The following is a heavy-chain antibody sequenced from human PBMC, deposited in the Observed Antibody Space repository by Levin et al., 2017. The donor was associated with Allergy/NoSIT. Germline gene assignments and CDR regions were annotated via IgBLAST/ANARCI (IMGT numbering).Heavy chain of an antibody. Sequence: GGSLRLSCAASGFTVSSNYMSWVRQAPGKGLEWVSVIYSGGSTYYADSVKGRFTISRDNSKNTLYLQMNSLRAEDTAVYYCARDYSSSWYDLGYWGQGTLVTVSS. CDR2: IYSGGST. J-gene: IGHJ4*02. D-gene: IGHD6-13*01. CDR1: GFTVSSNY. CDR3: ARDYSSSWYDLGY. V-gene: IGHV3-53*01.